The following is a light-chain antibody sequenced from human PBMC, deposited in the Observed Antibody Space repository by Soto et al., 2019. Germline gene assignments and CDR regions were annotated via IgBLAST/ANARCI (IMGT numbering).Light chain of an antibody. Sequence: DIHMTQSPSTLSASVGDRVTITGRASQSISSWLAWYQQKPGKAPKLLIYDASSLESGVPSRFSGSGSGTEFTLTISSLQPDDFATYYCQQYNSYSTFGQGTKVDIK. CDR2: DAS. CDR3: QQYNSYST. J-gene: IGKJ1*01. CDR1: QSISSW. V-gene: IGKV1-5*01.